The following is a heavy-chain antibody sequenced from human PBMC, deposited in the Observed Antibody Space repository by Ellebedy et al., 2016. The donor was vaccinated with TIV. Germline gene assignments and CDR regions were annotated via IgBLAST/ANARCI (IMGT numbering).Heavy chain of an antibody. CDR1: GFTFSSYA. D-gene: IGHD3-16*02. V-gene: IGHV3-23*01. CDR3: ARDLHYDYIWGSYRLNGMDV. CDR2: ISAGGGST. J-gene: IGHJ6*02. Sequence: GESLKISXAASGFTFSSYAMSWVRQAPGKGLEWVSGISAGGGSTYYADSVKGRFTISRDNSKNTLYLQMNSLRAEDTAVYYCARDLHYDYIWGSYRLNGMDVWGQGTTVTVS.